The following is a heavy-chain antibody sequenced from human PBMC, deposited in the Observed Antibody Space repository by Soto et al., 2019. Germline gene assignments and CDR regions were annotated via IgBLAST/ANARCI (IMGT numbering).Heavy chain of an antibody. D-gene: IGHD6-19*01. CDR1: GGSVNSGGYY. J-gene: IGHJ3*02. V-gene: IGHV4-31*03. CDR2: IYHRGNT. Sequence: QVQLQESGPGLVKPSQTLSLTCTVYGGSVNSGGYYWSWVRQHPGKVLEWFGYIYHRGNTYYSPYLECRLTISVYTSKNQFSLMLPSVTAADTAVYHCASALAGQDSFVIWGQGTMVTVSS. CDR3: ASALAGQDSFVI.